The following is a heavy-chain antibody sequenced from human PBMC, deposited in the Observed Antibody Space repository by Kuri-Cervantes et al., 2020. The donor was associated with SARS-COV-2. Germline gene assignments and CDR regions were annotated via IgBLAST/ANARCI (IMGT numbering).Heavy chain of an antibody. Sequence: GGSLRLSCTASGFIFSDYYMTRIRQAPGKGLEWVSNIGPSGTTKYYADSVKGRFTISRDNAKNSLYLQMNSLRAEDTAVYYCARFNPGKLLYRGFDYWGQGTLVTVSS. CDR1: GFIFSDYY. D-gene: IGHD2-2*02. CDR3: ARFNPGKLLYRGFDY. J-gene: IGHJ4*02. CDR2: IGPSGTTK. V-gene: IGHV3-11*04.